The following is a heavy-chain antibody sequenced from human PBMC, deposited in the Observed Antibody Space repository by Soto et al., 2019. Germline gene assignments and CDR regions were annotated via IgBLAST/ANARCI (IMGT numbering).Heavy chain of an antibody. Sequence: SXTLSLTCTVSGDSVPSGSYYWSWIRQPQGKALDWIRSIYYXGSTYYNPSLKXXVTISVDXXKNQFSPKLSSVTDAETAVYYCARRWGYRYDYWGQGTLVTVSS. CDR1: GDSVPSGSYY. CDR3: ARRWGYRYDY. V-gene: IGHV4-39*01. D-gene: IGHD5-18*01. CDR2: IYYXGST. J-gene: IGHJ4*02.